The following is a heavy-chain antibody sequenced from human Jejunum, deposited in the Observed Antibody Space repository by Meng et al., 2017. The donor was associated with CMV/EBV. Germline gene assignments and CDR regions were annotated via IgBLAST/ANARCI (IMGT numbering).Heavy chain of an antibody. CDR1: EFIFNNYG. D-gene: IGHD3-10*01. CDR2: IDIDGTQR. CDR3: VGHQGGPRDGVRLV. J-gene: IGHJ4*02. Sequence: EFIFNNYGMNWLRQAPGKGLEWLSFIDIDGTQRHNADIVWGRFIVSKDKSKNTVFLEMNSLRVEDTAVYYCVGHQGGPRDGVRLVWGQGTQVTVSS. V-gene: IGHV3-30*02.